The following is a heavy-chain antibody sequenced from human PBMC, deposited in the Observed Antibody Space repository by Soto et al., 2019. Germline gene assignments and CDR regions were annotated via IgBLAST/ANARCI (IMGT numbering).Heavy chain of an antibody. D-gene: IGHD5-12*01. J-gene: IGHJ6*03. CDR3: ARVDLRTRDYYYYMDV. CDR2: IKQNGSGK. CDR1: GFTFSNYL. V-gene: IGHV3-7*01. Sequence: GGSLRLSCAASGFTFSNYLMSWVRQAPGKGLEWVANIKQNGSGKYYVDSVKGRFTVSRDNAKNSLYLQMYSLRAEDAAVYYCARVDLRTRDYYYYMDVWGKGTTVTVSS.